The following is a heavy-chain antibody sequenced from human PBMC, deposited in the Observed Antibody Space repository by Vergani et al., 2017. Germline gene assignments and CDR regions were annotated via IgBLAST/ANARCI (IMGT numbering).Heavy chain of an antibody. Sequence: EVQLVESGGDLVKPGGSLRLSCAASGFTFSSYSMNWVRQAPGKGLEWVSSISSSSSYIYSADSVKGRFTISRDNAKNALYLQMNSLRAEDTAVYYCSRLRGYNAPGYFDYWGQGTLVTVSS. J-gene: IGHJ4*02. D-gene: IGHD5-24*01. V-gene: IGHV3-21*01. CDR2: ISSSSSYI. CDR1: GFTFSSYS. CDR3: SRLRGYNAPGYFDY.